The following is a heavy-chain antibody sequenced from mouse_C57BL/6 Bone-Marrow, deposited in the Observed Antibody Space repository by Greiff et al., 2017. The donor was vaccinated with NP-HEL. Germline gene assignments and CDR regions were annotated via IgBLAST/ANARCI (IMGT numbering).Heavy chain of an antibody. D-gene: IGHD1-1*01. CDR1: GFTFSSYA. J-gene: IGHJ3*01. V-gene: IGHV5-9-1*02. CDR3: TRDQITFGAY. Sequence: EVQRVESGEGLVKPGGSLKLSCAASGFTFSSYAMSWVRQTPEKRLEWVAYISSGGDYIYYADTVTGRFTISRDNARNTLDLQMSSLKSEDTAMYYCTRDQITFGAYWGQGTLVTVSA. CDR2: ISSGGDYI.